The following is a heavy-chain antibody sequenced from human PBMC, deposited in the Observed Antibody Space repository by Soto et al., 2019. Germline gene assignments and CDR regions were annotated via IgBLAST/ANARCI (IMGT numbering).Heavy chain of an antibody. CDR2: ISGKTAKT. D-gene: IGHD2-2*01. CDR1: GYTFTSYG. J-gene: IGHJ6*02. Sequence: QVQLVQSGAEVKKPGASVKVSCKASGYTFTSYGISWVRQAPGQGLEWMGWISGKTAKTNYAQNLQGRVTITTDTSTSTAYMELRSLSSDDTAVYYCARVPREIILVGMDVWGQGTTVTVSS. CDR3: ARVPREIILVGMDV. V-gene: IGHV1-18*04.